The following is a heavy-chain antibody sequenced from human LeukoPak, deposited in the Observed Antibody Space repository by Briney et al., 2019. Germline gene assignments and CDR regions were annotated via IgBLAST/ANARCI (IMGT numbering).Heavy chain of an antibody. CDR3: ARDALTVGPDAFDI. V-gene: IGHV3-7*01. CDR1: GFTFSSYW. Sequence: GGTLRLSCAASGFTFSSYWMSWVRQAPGKGLKWVANIKQDGSEKYYVDSVKGRFTISRDNAKNSLYLQMNSLRAEDTAVYYCARDALTVGPDAFDIWGQGTMVTVSS. CDR2: IKQDGSEK. J-gene: IGHJ3*02. D-gene: IGHD4-23*01.